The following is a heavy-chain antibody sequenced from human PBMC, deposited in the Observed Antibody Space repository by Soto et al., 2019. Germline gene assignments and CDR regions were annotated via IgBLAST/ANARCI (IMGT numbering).Heavy chain of an antibody. CDR3: AKDPLSSLATRLYYFDH. D-gene: IGHD2-21*02. J-gene: IGHJ4*02. Sequence: EVQLLESGGGLVQPGGSLRLSSAASGFMFKKYAMSWVRQAPGKGLEWVSGISGSDGRTSYAESVKGRFTISRDNSKSTLHLQMNSLRPEDTAMYYCAKDPLSSLATRLYYFDHWGQGNLVTVSS. CDR1: GFMFKKYA. CDR2: ISGSDGRT. V-gene: IGHV3-23*01.